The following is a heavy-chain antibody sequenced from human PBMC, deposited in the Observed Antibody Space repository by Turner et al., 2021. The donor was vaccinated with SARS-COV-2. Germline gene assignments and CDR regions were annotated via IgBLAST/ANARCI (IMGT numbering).Heavy chain of an antibody. V-gene: IGHV3-53*04. D-gene: IGHD3-9*01. CDR2: IYSCGST. CDR1: GFTVSSNY. Sequence: EVQLVESGGGLVQPGGSLSLSCAASGFTVSSNYMSWVRQAPGKGLEWASIIYSCGSTYYADSVKGRFTISRHNSKNTMYLQMNSLRAEDTAVYYCARDLNYYGMDVWGQGTTVTVSS. J-gene: IGHJ6*02. CDR3: ARDLNYYGMDV.